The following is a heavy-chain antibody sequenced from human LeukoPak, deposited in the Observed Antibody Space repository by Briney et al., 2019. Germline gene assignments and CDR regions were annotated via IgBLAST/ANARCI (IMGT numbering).Heavy chain of an antibody. CDR3: ARKVSSGSPAFDY. CDR2: ISSSSSYI. J-gene: IGHJ4*02. D-gene: IGHD6-19*01. V-gene: IGHV3-21*01. Sequence: GGSLRLSCAASGFTFSSYAMNWVRQAPGKGLEWVSSISSSSSYIYYADSVKGRFTISRDNAKNSLYLQMNSLRAEDTAVYYCARKVSSGSPAFDYWGQGTLVTVSS. CDR1: GFTFSSYA.